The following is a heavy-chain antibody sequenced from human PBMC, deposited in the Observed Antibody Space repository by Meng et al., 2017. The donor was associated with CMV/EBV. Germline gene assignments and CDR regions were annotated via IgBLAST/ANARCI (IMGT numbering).Heavy chain of an antibody. CDR1: CYTFTSYG. Sequence: QVVRLQGGADGKKPGASVKVSCKASCYTFTSYGISWVRQAPGQGLEWMGWISAYNGNKNYAQKLQGRVTMTTDTSTSTAYMELRSLRSDDTAVYYCARGGASSGYDLIDYWGQGTLVTVSS. V-gene: IGHV1-18*01. CDR2: ISAYNGNK. D-gene: IGHD5-12*01. CDR3: ARGGASSGYDLIDY. J-gene: IGHJ4*02.